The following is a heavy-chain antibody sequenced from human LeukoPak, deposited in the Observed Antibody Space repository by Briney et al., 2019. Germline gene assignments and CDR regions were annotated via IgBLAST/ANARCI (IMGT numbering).Heavy chain of an antibody. Sequence: PSETLSLTCTVSGDSISSSSSYWGWIRQPPGEGLEWIGSIYYSGSTYYNTSLKSRVTISVDTSKNQFSLKLSSVTAADTAVYYCARPGYYDSSGYYLGYFQHWGQGTLVTVSS. CDR2: IYYSGST. J-gene: IGHJ1*01. CDR3: ARPGYYDSSGYYLGYFQH. D-gene: IGHD3-22*01. V-gene: IGHV4-39*07. CDR1: GDSISSSSSY.